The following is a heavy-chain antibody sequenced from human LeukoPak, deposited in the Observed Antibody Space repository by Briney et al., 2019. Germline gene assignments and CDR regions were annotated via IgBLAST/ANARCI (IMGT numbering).Heavy chain of an antibody. CDR3: VRDFRSADY. V-gene: IGHV3-74*01. Sequence: GGSLRLSCAASGFTFSNYCMHWVRQIPGEGLVWVSRICPDGTVTNYADSVKGRFTISRDNAKNMVFLQMNSLRADDTAVYYCVRDFRSADYWGQGILVTVSS. CDR2: ICPDGTVT. J-gene: IGHJ4*02. CDR1: GFTFSNYC.